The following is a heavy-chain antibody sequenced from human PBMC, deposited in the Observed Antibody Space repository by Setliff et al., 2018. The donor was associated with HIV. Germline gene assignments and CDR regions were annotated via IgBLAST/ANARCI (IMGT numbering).Heavy chain of an antibody. Sequence: SETLSLTCTVSGGSISSSSYYWGWIRQPPGKGLEWIGSIYYSGSTYYNPSLKSRVTISVDMSKNQFSLKLSSVTAADTAVYYCARDNSYYYGSGSHYWYGMDVWGQGTTVTVSS. D-gene: IGHD3-10*01. CDR3: ARDNSYYYGSGSHYWYGMDV. J-gene: IGHJ6*01. V-gene: IGHV4-39*07. CDR1: GGSISSSSYY. CDR2: IYYSGST.